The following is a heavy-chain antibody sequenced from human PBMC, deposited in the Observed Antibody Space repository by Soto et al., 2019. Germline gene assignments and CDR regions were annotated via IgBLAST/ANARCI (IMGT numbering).Heavy chain of an antibody. CDR2: IWYDGTNE. J-gene: IGHJ5*02. Sequence: QVQLVESGGGVVQPGRSLRLSCAASGFIFSSYGIHWVRQAPGKGLEWVAFIWYDGTNENYADSVKGRFTISRDDSKNTVYLQMNSLRAEDTAVYYCAREMAGSWGQGTLVTVSS. D-gene: IGHD2-8*01. CDR3: AREMAGS. V-gene: IGHV3-33*01. CDR1: GFIFSSYG.